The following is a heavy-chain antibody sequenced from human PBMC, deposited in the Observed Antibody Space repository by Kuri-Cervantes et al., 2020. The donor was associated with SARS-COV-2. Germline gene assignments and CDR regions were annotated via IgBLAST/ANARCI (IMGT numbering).Heavy chain of an antibody. V-gene: IGHV1-8*01. Sequence: ASVKVSCKASGYTFNIHDINWVRQATGQGLEWMGWMNPASGNTGYAQKFQGRVTMTEDTSTDTAYMELSSLRSEDTAVYYCATGSGSYRGWFDPWGQGTLVTVSS. J-gene: IGHJ5*02. D-gene: IGHD1-26*01. CDR2: MNPASGNT. CDR3: ATGSGSYRGWFDP. CDR1: GYTFNIHD.